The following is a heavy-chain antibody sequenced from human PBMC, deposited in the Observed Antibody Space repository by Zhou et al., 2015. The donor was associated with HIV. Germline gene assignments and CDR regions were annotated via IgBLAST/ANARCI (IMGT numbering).Heavy chain of an antibody. V-gene: IGHV1-69*12. CDR1: GGTFSSYA. D-gene: IGHD4-17*01. J-gene: IGHJ4*02. CDR2: IIPIFGTA. CDR3: ARDNIARTTVTTTPAVLPRY. Sequence: QVQLVQSGAEVKKPGSSVKVSCKASGGTFSSYAISWVRQAPGQGLEWMGGIIPIFGTANYAQKFQGRVTITADESTSTAYMELSSLRSEDTAVYYCARDNIARTTVTTTPAVLPRYWGQGTLVTVSS.